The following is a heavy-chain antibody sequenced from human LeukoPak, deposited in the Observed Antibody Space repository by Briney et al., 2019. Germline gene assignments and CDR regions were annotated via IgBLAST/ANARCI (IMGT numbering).Heavy chain of an antibody. CDR1: GGSISSSSYY. Sequence: SETLSLTCTVSGGSISSSSYYWGWIRQPPGKGLEWIGSIYYSGSTYYNPSLKSRVTISVDTSKNQFSLKLSSVTAADTAVYYCARDQNQGVLDYWGQGTLVTVSS. D-gene: IGHD2/OR15-2a*01. CDR2: IYYSGST. J-gene: IGHJ4*02. V-gene: IGHV4-39*07. CDR3: ARDQNQGVLDY.